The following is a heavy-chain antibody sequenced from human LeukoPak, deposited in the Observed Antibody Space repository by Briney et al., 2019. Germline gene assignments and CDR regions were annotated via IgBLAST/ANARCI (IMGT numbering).Heavy chain of an antibody. V-gene: IGHV1-2*02. CDR1: GYTFNDYY. CDR2: INPNSGGT. J-gene: IGHJ4*02. D-gene: IGHD1-26*01. Sequence: ASVKVSCKASGYTFNDYYMHWVRQAPGQGLEWVGWINPNSGGTKYAQKFQGRVTMTRDTSITTAYMDLSRLRSDDTAVYYCARVLAGSYSIDYWGQGTLVTVSS. CDR3: ARVLAGSYSIDY.